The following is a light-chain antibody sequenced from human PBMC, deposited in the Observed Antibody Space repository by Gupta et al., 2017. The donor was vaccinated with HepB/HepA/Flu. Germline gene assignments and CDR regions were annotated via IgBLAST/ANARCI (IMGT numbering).Light chain of an antibody. Sequence: QSVLTQPPSVSGAPGQRVTISCTGSSSNIGAGNGVHWYQQLPGTAPNLLIFANTYRPSGVPDRFSGSKSGTSASLAITGLQAEDEADYYCQSYDSSLNNSYVFGSGTKVTVL. J-gene: IGLJ1*01. CDR3: QSYDSSLNNSYV. CDR2: ANT. CDR1: SSNIGAGNG. V-gene: IGLV1-40*01.